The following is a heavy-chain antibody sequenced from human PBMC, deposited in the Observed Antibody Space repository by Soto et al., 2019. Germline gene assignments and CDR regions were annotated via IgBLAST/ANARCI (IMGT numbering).Heavy chain of an antibody. CDR3: ARRWGRTFDY. CDR1: GTSISSSDYY. D-gene: IGHD7-27*01. CDR2: IYYTGMT. Sequence: SETLSLTCTVSGTSISSSDYYWGWIRQPPGKGLEWITSIYYTGMTYYNPSLKSRVTISVDRSKNQLSLKLNSVTAADRAVYYCARRWGRTFDYWGQGTLVTSPQ. J-gene: IGHJ4*02. V-gene: IGHV4-39*01.